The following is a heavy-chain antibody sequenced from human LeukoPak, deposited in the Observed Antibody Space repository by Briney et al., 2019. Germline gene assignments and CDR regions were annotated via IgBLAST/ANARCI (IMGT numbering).Heavy chain of an antibody. D-gene: IGHD6-13*01. CDR3: AKEPRPYSSSWFDY. Sequence: GGSLRLSCAASGFTVSSNYMSWVRQAPGKGLEWVSVIYSGGSTYYADSVKGRFTISRDNSKNTLYLQMNSLRAEDTAVYYCAKEPRPYSSSWFDYWGQGTLVTVSS. J-gene: IGHJ4*02. CDR1: GFTVSSNY. V-gene: IGHV3-53*01. CDR2: IYSGGST.